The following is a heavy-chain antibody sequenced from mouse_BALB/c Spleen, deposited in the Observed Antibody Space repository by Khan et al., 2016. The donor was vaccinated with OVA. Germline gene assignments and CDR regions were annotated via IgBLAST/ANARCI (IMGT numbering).Heavy chain of an antibody. Sequence: QVRLQQSGAELAKPGASVKMSCKASGYTFINYCILWVKQRPEQGLEWIGYINPSTGYTEYNQNFQDKATLTADTSSSTAYMQLSSLTSEDSAVYYCARRDLRWKVEYWGQGTTLTVSS. D-gene: IGHD1-1*01. CDR1: GYTFINYC. CDR3: ARRDLRWKVEY. CDR2: INPSTGYT. J-gene: IGHJ2*01. V-gene: IGHV1-7*01.